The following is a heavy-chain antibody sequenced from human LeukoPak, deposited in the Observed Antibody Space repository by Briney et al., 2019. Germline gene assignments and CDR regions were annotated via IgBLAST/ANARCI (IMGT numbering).Heavy chain of an antibody. V-gene: IGHV3-23*01. Sequence: GGSLRLSCAASGFTFSSYAMSWVRQAPGKGLEWVSAISGSGGSTYYADSVKGRFTISRDNSKNTLYLQMNSLRAEDTAVYYCARDRVGELSYYGMDVWGQGTTVTVSS. CDR2: ISGSGGST. J-gene: IGHJ6*02. CDR3: ARDRVGELSYYGMDV. D-gene: IGHD3-10*01. CDR1: GFTFSSYA.